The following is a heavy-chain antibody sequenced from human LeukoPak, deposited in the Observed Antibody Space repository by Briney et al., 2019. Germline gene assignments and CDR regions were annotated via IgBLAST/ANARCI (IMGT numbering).Heavy chain of an antibody. CDR3: ARGEHYDGNGYYPGDC. V-gene: IGHV1-18*01. J-gene: IGHJ4*02. D-gene: IGHD3-22*01. Sequence: ASVKVACKASGYTFSSYGISWVRQAPGQGLEWMGWISPYNGNTNYAQKVQGRVTMTTDTSTSTAYMELRSLRSDDTAVYYCARGEHYDGNGYYPGDCWGQGTLVTVSS. CDR1: GYTFSSYG. CDR2: ISPYNGNT.